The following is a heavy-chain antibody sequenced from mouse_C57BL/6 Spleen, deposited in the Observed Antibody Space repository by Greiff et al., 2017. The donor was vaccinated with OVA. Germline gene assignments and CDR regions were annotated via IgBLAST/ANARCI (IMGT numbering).Heavy chain of an antibody. CDR3: TRRDSNYAMDY. CDR2: IDPETGGT. CDR1: GYTFTDYE. J-gene: IGHJ4*01. V-gene: IGHV1-15*01. Sequence: QVQLQQSGAELVRPGASVTLSCKASGYTFTDYEMHWVKQTPVHGLEWIGAIDPETGGTAYNQKFKGKAILTADKSSSTAYMELRSLTSEDSAVYYCTRRDSNYAMDYWGQGTSVTGSS. D-gene: IGHD2-5*01.